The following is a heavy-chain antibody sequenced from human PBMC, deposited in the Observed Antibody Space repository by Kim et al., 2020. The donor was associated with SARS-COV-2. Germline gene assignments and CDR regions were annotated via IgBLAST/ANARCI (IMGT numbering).Heavy chain of an antibody. CDR2: ST. D-gene: IGHD3-16*01. CDR3: ARTFRGLLDY. V-gene: IGHV3-20*03. J-gene: IGHJ4*02. Sequence: STGYADSVKGRFTISSDNAKNSLYLQMNSLRAEDTALYYCARTFRGLLDYWGQGTLVTVSS.